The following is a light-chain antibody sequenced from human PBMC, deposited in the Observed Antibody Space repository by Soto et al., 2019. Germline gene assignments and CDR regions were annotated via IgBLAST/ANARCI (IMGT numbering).Light chain of an antibody. V-gene: IGKV3-20*01. Sequence: EIVLTQSPGTLSLSPGERATLSCRASQSVSSNYLAWYQQTPGQPPRLLIYGASTRATGIPDRFSGSGSRTDFSLTISRLEPEDFAVYYCQLYDNSLYTFGQGTNLDIK. CDR3: QLYDNSLYT. CDR1: QSVSSNY. J-gene: IGKJ2*01. CDR2: GAS.